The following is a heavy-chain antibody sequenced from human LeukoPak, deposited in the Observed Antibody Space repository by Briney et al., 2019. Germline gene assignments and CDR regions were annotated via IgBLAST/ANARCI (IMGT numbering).Heavy chain of an antibody. D-gene: IGHD7-27*01. CDR1: GYIFTTYD. CDR3: ARRKFLGWFDP. Sequence: GASVKVSCKASGYIFTTYDIGWVRQATGQGLEWMGWLNPNSGNAGYAQKFQGRVTISRNTSISTAYMELSSLRSDDTAIYYCARRKFLGWFDPWGQGTLVTVS. J-gene: IGHJ5*02. V-gene: IGHV1-8*03. CDR2: LNPNSGNA.